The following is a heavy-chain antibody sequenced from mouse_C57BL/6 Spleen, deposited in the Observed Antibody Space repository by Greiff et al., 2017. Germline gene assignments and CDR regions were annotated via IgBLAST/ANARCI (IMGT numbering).Heavy chain of an antibody. D-gene: IGHD4-1*01. V-gene: IGHV5-17*01. CDR2: ISSGSSTI. CDR1: GFTFSDYG. CDR3: ARRELNYYAMDY. Sequence: EVKLMESGGGLVKPGGSLKLSCAASGFTFSDYGMHWVRQAPEKGLEWVAYISSGSSTIYYADTVKGRFTISRDNAKNTLFLQMTSLRSEDTAMYYCARRELNYYAMDYWGQGTSVTVSS. J-gene: IGHJ4*01.